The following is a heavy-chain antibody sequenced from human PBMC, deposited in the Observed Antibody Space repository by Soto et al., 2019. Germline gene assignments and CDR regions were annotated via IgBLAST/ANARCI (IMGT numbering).Heavy chain of an antibody. V-gene: IGHV4-34*01. CDR1: GGSLSGNY. CDR3: ARTTAAIHLNY. J-gene: IGHJ4*02. CDR2: THHSGST. D-gene: IGHD2-21*02. Sequence: QAQLQQWGTGLLKPSETLSLTCAVYGGSLSGNYWGWIRQPPGKGLEWIGETHHSGSTAYNPSLKSRVTISVDTSRNQFSPKLNSVTAADTAVYYCARTTAAIHLNYWSQGTLVTVSS.